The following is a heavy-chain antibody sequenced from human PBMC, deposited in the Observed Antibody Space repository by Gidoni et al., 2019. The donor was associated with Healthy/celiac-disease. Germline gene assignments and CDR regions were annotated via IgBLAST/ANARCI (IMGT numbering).Heavy chain of an antibody. V-gene: IGHV3-9*01. J-gene: IGHJ4*01. CDR3: AKAGRTVTTRVFDY. CDR1: ASTFDDSA. CDR2: ISWNSGSI. D-gene: IGHD4-17*01. Sequence: EVQLVEHGGGLVQPGRSLRLSCAASASTFDDSAMHWVREAPGKGLEWVSGISWNSGSIGYADSVKGRFTISRDNAKNALYLQLNSLRAEDTALYYCAKAGRTVTTRVFDYWGQGTLVTVSS.